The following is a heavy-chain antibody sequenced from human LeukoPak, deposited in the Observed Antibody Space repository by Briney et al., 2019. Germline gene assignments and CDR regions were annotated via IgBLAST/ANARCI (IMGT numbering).Heavy chain of an antibody. Sequence: AASVKVSCKASGYTFTGYYMHWVRQAPGQGLEWMGRINPNSGGTNYAQKFQGRVTIPRDTSISTAYMELRRLRSGDTAVYYCARDPLAGTFDYWGQGTLVTVSS. V-gene: IGHV1-2*06. CDR3: ARDPLAGTFDY. D-gene: IGHD6-13*01. J-gene: IGHJ4*02. CDR1: GYTFTGYY. CDR2: INPNSGGT.